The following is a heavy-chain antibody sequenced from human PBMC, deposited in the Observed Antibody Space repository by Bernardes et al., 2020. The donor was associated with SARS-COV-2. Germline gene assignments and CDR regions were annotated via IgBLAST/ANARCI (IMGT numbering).Heavy chain of an antibody. D-gene: IGHD3-10*01. Sequence: SVKVSCKASGYTFTGYYMHWVRQAPVQGLEWMGWINPNSGGTNYAQKFQGRVTMTRDTSISTAYMELSRLRSDDTAVYYCARTYYYGSGSYFAAFDIWGQGTMVTVSS. CDR3: ARTYYYGSGSYFAAFDI. CDR2: INPNSGGT. V-gene: IGHV1-2*02. J-gene: IGHJ3*02. CDR1: GYTFTGYY.